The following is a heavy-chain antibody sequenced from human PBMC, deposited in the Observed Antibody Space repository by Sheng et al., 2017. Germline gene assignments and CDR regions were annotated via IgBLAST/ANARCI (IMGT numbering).Heavy chain of an antibody. J-gene: IGHJ6*03. Sequence: QVQLVQSGAEVKKPGASVKVSCKASGYTFTSYGISWVRQAPGQGLEWMGWISAYNGNTNYAQKLQGRVTMTTDTSTSTAYMELRSLRSDDTAVYYCARDPLGNYALYYYYYMDVWGQGTTVTVSS. CDR3: ARDPLGNYALYYYYYMDV. V-gene: IGHV1-18*01. D-gene: IGHD4-4*01. CDR1: GYTFTSYG. CDR2: ISAYNGNT.